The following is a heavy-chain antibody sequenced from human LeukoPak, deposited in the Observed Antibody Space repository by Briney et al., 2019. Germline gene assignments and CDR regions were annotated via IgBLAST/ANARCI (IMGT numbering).Heavy chain of an antibody. J-gene: IGHJ4*02. CDR2: ISYDGSNK. CDR1: GFTFSSYA. Sequence: GGSLRLSCAASGFTFSSYAMHWVRQAPGKGLEWVAVISYDGSNKYYADSVKGRFTISRDNSKNTLYLQMNSLRAEDTAVYYCARGPRYSSSWYHSYYFDYWGQGTLVTVSS. V-gene: IGHV3-30-3*01. CDR3: ARGPRYSSSWYHSYYFDY. D-gene: IGHD6-13*01.